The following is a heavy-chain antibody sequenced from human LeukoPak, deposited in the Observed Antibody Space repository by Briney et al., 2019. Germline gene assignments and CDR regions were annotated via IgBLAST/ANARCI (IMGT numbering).Heavy chain of an antibody. V-gene: IGHV4-59*01. CDR1: GGSISSYY. CDR2: LHYSGST. Sequence: SETLSLTCTVSGGSISSYYWSWIRQPPGKGLEWIGYLHYSGSTNYNPSLRSRVTMSVDTSKNQFSVKLTSVTAADTAVYYCARGSGRGYSYGYFDYWGQGTLVTV. CDR3: ARGSGRGYSYGYFDY. D-gene: IGHD5-18*01. J-gene: IGHJ4*02.